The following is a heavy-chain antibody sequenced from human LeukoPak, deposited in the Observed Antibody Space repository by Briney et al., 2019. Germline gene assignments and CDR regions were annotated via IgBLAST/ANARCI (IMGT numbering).Heavy chain of an antibody. CDR1: GLAFSDYA. J-gene: IGHJ4*02. Sequence: PGGSLRLSCAASGLAFSDYAMSWVRQAPGKGLQWVAGISSSSGRTYYADSVKGRFTISRDNSKNTLSLQMNSLRVEDTAIYYCAHIFFYGSESYGDYWGQGALVTVSS. V-gene: IGHV3-23*01. CDR3: AHIFFYGSESYGDY. D-gene: IGHD3-10*01. CDR2: ISSSSGRT.